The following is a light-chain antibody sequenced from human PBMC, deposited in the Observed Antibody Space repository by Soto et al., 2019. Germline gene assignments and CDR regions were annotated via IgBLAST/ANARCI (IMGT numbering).Light chain of an antibody. V-gene: IGLV2-14*03. CDR3: SSYTSSSTLV. CDR2: DVT. Sequence: QSVLTQAASVSGSPGQSITISCTGTNSDVGGYNFVSWYQHHPGKAPKLIIYDVTNRPSGDSNRFSGSKSGNTASLTISGLQAGDEADYYCSSYTSSSTLVFGTGTKVTVL. J-gene: IGLJ1*01. CDR1: NSDVGGYNF.